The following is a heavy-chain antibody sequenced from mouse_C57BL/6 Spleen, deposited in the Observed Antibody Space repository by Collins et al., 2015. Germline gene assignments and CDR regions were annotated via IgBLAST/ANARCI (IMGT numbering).Heavy chain of an antibody. CDR3: ARSVYDGYLDY. Sequence: QVTLKESGPGILQSSQTLSLTCSFSGFSLSTSGMGVSWIRQPSGKGLEWLAHIYWDDDKRYNPSLKSRLTTSKDTSRNQVFLKITSVDTADTATYYCARSVYDGYLDYWGQGTTLTVSS. V-gene: IGHV8-12*01. D-gene: IGHD2-3*01. CDR1: GFSLSTSGMG. CDR2: IYWDDDK. J-gene: IGHJ2*01.